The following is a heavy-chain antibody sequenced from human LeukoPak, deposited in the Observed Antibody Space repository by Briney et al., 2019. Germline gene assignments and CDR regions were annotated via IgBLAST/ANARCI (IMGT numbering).Heavy chain of an antibody. CDR2: ISGSGGST. CDR3: AKDLGDGDYASPPDY. J-gene: IGHJ4*02. CDR1: GFTFSDYG. D-gene: IGHD4-17*01. V-gene: IGHV3-23*01. Sequence: GGSLRLSCAASGFTFSDYGMHWVRQAPGKGLEWVSAISGSGGSTYYADSVKGRFTISRDNSKNTLYLQMNSLRAEDTAVYYCAKDLGDGDYASPPDYWGQGTLVTVSS.